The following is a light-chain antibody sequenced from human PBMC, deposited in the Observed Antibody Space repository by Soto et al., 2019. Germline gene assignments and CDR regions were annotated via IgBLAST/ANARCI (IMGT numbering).Light chain of an antibody. CDR1: SNDVGSYSL. Sequence: QSALTQPASVSGSPGQSITISCTGSSNDVGSYSLVSWYQQHPGKAPKLIIYEGNKRPSGVSNRFSGSKSGNTASLTISGLQAEDEADYYCSSYVSGNTVVFGGGTKLTVL. CDR2: EGN. CDR3: SSYVSGNTVV. J-gene: IGLJ2*01. V-gene: IGLV2-14*02.